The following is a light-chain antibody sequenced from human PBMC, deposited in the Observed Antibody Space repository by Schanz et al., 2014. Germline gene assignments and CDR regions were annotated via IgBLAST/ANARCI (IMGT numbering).Light chain of an antibody. CDR2: GVS. J-gene: IGKJ1*01. Sequence: DIQMTQSPSSLSASIGDRVTITCQASQDISNYLNWYQQKPGKAPKLLIYGVSNLETGVPSRFSGGGSGTHFTFTISSLQPEDIATYYCQHYDNLRWTFAPGTKVEFK. CDR3: QHYDNLRWT. CDR1: QDISNY. V-gene: IGKV1-33*01.